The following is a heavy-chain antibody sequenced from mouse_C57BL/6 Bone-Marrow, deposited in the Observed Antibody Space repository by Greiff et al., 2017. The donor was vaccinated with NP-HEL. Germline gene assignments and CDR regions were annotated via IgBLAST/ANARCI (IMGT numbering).Heavy chain of an antibody. Sequence: EAMLVESGGDLVKPGGSLKLSCAASGFTFSSYGMSWVRQTPDKRLEWVATISSGGSYTYYPDSVKGRFTISRDNAKNTLYLQMSSLKSEDTAMYYCARRDYYGSSFDYWGQGTTLTVSS. J-gene: IGHJ2*01. D-gene: IGHD1-1*01. CDR1: GFTFSSYG. CDR3: ARRDYYGSSFDY. CDR2: ISSGGSYT. V-gene: IGHV5-6*02.